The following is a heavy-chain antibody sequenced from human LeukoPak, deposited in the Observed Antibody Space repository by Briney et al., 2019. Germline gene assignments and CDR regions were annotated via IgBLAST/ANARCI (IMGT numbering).Heavy chain of an antibody. CDR3: ARRDGYCSSTSCYADYYYGMDV. D-gene: IGHD2-2*01. V-gene: IGHV5-51*01. CDR1: GYSFTSFW. Sequence: GESLKISCKGSGYSFTSFWIGWVRQMPGKGLEWMGIIYPGDSDTTYSPSFQGQVTISADKSISTAYLQWSSLKASDTAMYYCARRDGYCSSTSCYADYYYGMDVWGQGTTVTVSS. CDR2: IYPGDSDT. J-gene: IGHJ6*02.